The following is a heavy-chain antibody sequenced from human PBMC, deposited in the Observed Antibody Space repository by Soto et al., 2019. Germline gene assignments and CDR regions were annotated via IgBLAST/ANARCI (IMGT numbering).Heavy chain of an antibody. D-gene: IGHD6-13*01. Sequence: GGSLRLSCAASGFTFSSYGMHWVRQAPGKGLEWVAVISYDGSNKYYADSVKGRFTISRDNSKNTLYLQMNSLRAEDTAVYYCAKDRAPETAADTLHYFQHWGQGTLVTVSS. V-gene: IGHV3-30*18. CDR3: AKDRAPETAADTLHYFQH. CDR2: ISYDGSNK. J-gene: IGHJ1*01. CDR1: GFTFSSYG.